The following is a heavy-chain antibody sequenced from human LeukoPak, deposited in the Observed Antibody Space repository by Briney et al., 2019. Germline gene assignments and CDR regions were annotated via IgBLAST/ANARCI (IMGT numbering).Heavy chain of an antibody. V-gene: IGHV4-4*07. CDR1: GGSISSYY. CDR3: ARDTIAAALHYYYMDV. D-gene: IGHD6-13*01. CDR2: IYTSGRT. J-gene: IGHJ6*03. Sequence: SETLSLTCTVSGGSISSYYWSWIRQPAGKGLEWVGRIYTSGRTNYNPSLKSRVTMSVDTSKNQFSLKLSSVTAADTAVYYCARDTIAAALHYYYMDVWGKGTTVTVSS.